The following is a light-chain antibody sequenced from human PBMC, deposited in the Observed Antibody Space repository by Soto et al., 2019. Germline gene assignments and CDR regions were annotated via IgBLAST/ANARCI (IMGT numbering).Light chain of an antibody. CDR1: QSVGGTF. Sequence: EIVLTQSPGTLSLSPGEGATLSCRASQSVGGTFLAWYQQKGGQAPRLLIHGASNRATGIPDRFSGSGSGTDFTLTISSLEPEDFGVYYCHQYGGSPRTFGQGTKVEV. CDR2: GAS. CDR3: HQYGGSPRT. J-gene: IGKJ1*01. V-gene: IGKV3-20*01.